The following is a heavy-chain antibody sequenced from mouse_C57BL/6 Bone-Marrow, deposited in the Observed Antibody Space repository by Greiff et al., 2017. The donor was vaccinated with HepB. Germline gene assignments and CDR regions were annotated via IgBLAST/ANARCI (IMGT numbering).Heavy chain of an antibody. J-gene: IGHJ1*03. CDR2: IYPGSGNT. D-gene: IGHD2-4*01. Sequence: VQLQQSGPELVKPGASVKISCKASGYSFTSYYIHWVKQRPGQGLEWIGWIYPGSGNTKYNEKFKGKATLTADTSSSTAYMQLSSLTSEDSAVYYCARSRYYDYACWYFDVWGTGTTVTVSS. V-gene: IGHV1-66*01. CDR1: GYSFTSYY. CDR3: ARSRYYDYACWYFDV.